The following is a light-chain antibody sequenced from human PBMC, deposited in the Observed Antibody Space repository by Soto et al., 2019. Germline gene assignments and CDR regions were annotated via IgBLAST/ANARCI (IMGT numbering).Light chain of an antibody. CDR3: QTWGTVIQV. J-gene: IGLJ2*01. Sequence: QLVLTQSPSASASLGASVKLTCTLRSGHSSYAIAWHQQQPEKGPRYLMKLNSDGSHSKGDGIPDRFSGSSSGAERYLTISSLQSEDEADYYCQTWGTVIQVFGGGTKVTVL. CDR1: SGHSSYA. CDR2: LNSDGSH. V-gene: IGLV4-69*01.